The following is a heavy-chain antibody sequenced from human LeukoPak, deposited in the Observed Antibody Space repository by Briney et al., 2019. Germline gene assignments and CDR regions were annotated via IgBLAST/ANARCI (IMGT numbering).Heavy chain of an antibody. CDR2: FDPEDGET. J-gene: IGHJ4*02. D-gene: IGHD6-6*01. V-gene: IGHV1-24*01. Sequence: ASVKVSCKVSGYTLTELSMHWVRQAPGKGLEWMGGFDPEDGETIYAQKFQGRVTMTEDTSTDTAYMELSSLRSEDTAVYCCATDSQGRPPYFDYWGQGTLVTVSS. CDR3: ATDSQGRPPYFDY. CDR1: GYTLTELS.